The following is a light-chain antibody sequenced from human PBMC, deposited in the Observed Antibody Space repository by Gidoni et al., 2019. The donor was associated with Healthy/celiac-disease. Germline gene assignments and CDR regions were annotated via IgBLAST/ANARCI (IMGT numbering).Light chain of an antibody. J-gene: IGKJ4*01. V-gene: IGKV3-11*01. Sequence: EIVLTQSPATLSLSPGERATLSCRASPSVSSYLAWYQQKPGQAPRLLIYDSSHRATGIPARFSGSGSGTDFTLTISSLEPEDFAVYYCQQRSNWSLTFGGXTKVEIK. CDR2: DSS. CDR1: PSVSSY. CDR3: QQRSNWSLT.